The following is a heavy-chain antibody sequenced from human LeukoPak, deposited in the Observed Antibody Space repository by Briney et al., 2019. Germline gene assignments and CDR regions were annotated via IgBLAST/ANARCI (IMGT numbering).Heavy chain of an antibody. Sequence: PSETLSLTCTVTGGSSTTYYWTWIGQPPGTGLEWIGYIYYTGTTNYNPSLKSRVTFSVDTSKNHFSLKLISVTAADTAVYYCARREDFWYFDLWGRGTLVTVSS. CDR1: GGSSTTYY. V-gene: IGHV4-59*12. CDR2: IYYTGTT. CDR3: ARREDFWYFDL. J-gene: IGHJ2*01.